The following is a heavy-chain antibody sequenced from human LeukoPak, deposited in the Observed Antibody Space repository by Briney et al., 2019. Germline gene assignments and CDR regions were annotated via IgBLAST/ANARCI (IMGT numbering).Heavy chain of an antibody. D-gene: IGHD3-10*01. CDR1: GFTFSSYA. V-gene: IGHV3-30-3*01. Sequence: GGSRRLSCAASGFTFSSYAMHWVRQAPGKGLEWVAVISYDGSNKYYADSVKGRFTISRDNSKNTLYLQMNSLRAEDTAVYYCARSRSPITMVRGVISSVWGQGTLVTVSS. CDR2: ISYDGSNK. J-gene: IGHJ4*02. CDR3: ARSRSPITMVRGVISSV.